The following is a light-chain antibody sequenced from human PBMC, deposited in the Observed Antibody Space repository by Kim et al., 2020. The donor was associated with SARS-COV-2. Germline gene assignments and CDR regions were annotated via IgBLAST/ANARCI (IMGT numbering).Light chain of an antibody. J-gene: IGKJ2*01. CDR2: GAS. Sequence: DIHMTQSPSSVSASVGDRVTITCRASQYVSTYLAWYQQKSGKAPKLLIYGASSLQSGVPSRFSGSGSGTTFTLTISSLQPEDFATYFCQQAHTFPHTFGQGTKLEI. CDR3: QQAHTFPHT. V-gene: IGKV1-12*01. CDR1: QYVSTY.